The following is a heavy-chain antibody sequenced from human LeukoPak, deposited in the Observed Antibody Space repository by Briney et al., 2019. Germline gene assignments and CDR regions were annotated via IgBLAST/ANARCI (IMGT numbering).Heavy chain of an antibody. D-gene: IGHD3-22*01. CDR3: AAVKTYYYDTSGYYFPLNAFDI. CDR1: GYTFTSNY. V-gene: IGHV1-46*01. J-gene: IGHJ3*02. Sequence: ASVKVSCKAFGYTFTSNYMHWVRQAPGQGPEWMGVISPSGGSTIYAQKFQGRVTMTEDTSTDTAYMELSSLRSEDTAVYYCAAVKTYYYDTSGYYFPLNAFDIWGQGTMVTVSS. CDR2: ISPSGGST.